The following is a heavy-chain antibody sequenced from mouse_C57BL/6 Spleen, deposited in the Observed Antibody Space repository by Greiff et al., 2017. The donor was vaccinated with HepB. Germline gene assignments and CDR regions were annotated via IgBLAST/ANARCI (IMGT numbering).Heavy chain of an antibody. CDR1: GYTFTSYW. D-gene: IGHD2-3*01. V-gene: IGHV1-55*01. J-gene: IGHJ2*01. CDR2: IYPGSGST. CDR3: ARQGLLQYYFDY. Sequence: QVQLKQPGAELVKPGASVKMSCKASGYTFTSYWITWVKQRPGQGLEWIGDIYPGSGSTNYNEKFKSKATLTVDPSSSTAYMQLSSLTSEYSAVYYCARQGLLQYYFDYWGQGTTLTVSS.